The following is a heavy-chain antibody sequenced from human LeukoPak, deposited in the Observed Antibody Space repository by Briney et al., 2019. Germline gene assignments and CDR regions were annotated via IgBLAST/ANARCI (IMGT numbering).Heavy chain of an antibody. V-gene: IGHV1-69*01. D-gene: IGHD1-26*01. CDR2: IIPIFGTA. CDR1: GGTFSSYA. Sequence: SVKVSCKASGGTFSSYAISWVRQAPGQGLEWMGGIIPIFGTANYAQKFQGRVTITADESTSTAYMELRSLRSDDTAVYYCAHLGGEEWDLTPYWGQGTLVTVSS. J-gene: IGHJ4*02. CDR3: AHLGGEEWDLTPY.